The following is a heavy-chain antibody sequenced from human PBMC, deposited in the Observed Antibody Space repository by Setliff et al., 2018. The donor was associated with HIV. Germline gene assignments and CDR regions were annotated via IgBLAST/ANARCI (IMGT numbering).Heavy chain of an antibody. CDR1: GGSISSYY. CDR3: AGCSGGSCPFDAFDI. Sequence: ASETLSLTCTVSGGSISSYYWSWIRQPPGKGLEWIGYIYTSGSTNYNPSLKSRVTIPVDTSKNQFSLKLSSVTAADTAVYYCAGCSGGSCPFDAFDIWGQGTMVTVSS. D-gene: IGHD2-15*01. V-gene: IGHV4-4*09. J-gene: IGHJ3*02. CDR2: IYTSGST.